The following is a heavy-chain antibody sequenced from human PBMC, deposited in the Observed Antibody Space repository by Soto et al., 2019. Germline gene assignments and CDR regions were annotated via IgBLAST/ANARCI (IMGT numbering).Heavy chain of an antibody. CDR1: GFSLSTSGVG. CDR2: IDWNDDK. J-gene: IGHJ4*02. V-gene: IGHV2-5*01. Sequence: QITLKESGPTLVKPTQTLTLTCTFSGFSLSTSGVGVGGIRQPPGKALEWLALIDWNDDKRYSPSLKSRLTITQDTSKNQVVLTMTIMDPVDPATYYCARRISGYYYFDYWRQGTLFTVSS. D-gene: IGHD3-22*01. CDR3: ARRISGYYYFDY.